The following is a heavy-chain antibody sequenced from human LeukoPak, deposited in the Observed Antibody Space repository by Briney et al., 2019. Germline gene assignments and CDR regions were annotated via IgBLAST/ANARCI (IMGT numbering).Heavy chain of an antibody. Sequence: GGSLRLSCAASGFTFSVYGMNWVRQAPGKGLEWISYISSSTSTINYADSVKGRFTISRDNANNSLFLQMHSLGVEDTAVYYCARRPPTGAALDRWGQGTLVTVSS. V-gene: IGHV3-48*01. J-gene: IGHJ5*02. CDR2: ISSSTSTI. CDR1: GFTFSVYG. CDR3: ARRPPTGAALDR. D-gene: IGHD6-6*01.